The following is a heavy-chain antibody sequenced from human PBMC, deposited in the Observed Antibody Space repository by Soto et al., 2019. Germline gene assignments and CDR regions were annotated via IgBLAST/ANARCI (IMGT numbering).Heavy chain of an antibody. CDR1: GFTFSDSA. V-gene: IGHV1-58*01. J-gene: IGHJ6*02. CDR3: AAGHYDFSSGREGMDV. CDR2: IVVGSGNI. D-gene: IGHD3-3*01. Sequence: QKQLVQSGPEVKKPGTSVKVSCEASGFTFSDSAVQWVRQARGQHLEWIGWIVVGSGNINYAQKVQERVTITRDMSTLSGYMELGSLRVGDTAVYYCAAGHYDFSSGREGMDVWGQGPTVTVSS.